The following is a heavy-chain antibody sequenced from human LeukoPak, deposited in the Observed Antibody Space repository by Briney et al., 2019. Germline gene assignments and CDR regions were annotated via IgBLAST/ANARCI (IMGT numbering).Heavy chain of an antibody. CDR2: FDRETDEA. Sequence: ASVKVSCKVSGFILTELSIHWVRQAPGKGLEWMASFDRETDEALYAQTFQGRVTMTEDTSTDTAYMQLTSLRSEDTAVFYCVTDRYNNHGNFDYWGQGTLVIAAS. CDR1: GFILTELS. J-gene: IGHJ4*02. D-gene: IGHD1-1*01. CDR3: VTDRYNNHGNFDY. V-gene: IGHV1-24*01.